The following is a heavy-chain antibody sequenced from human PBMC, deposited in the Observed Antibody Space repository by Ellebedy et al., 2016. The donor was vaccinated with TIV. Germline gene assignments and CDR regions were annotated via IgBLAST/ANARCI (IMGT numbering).Heavy chain of an antibody. CDR2: INHSGGG. J-gene: IGHJ6*03. D-gene: IGHD5-12*01. CDR3: ARATPTIQFPYYYMDV. CDR1: GGSFSGYY. Sequence: SETLSLXCGAFGGSFSGYYWTWVRQPPGKGLEWIGEINHSGGGNNNPSFQRRVTTSVDTSKNQFSLKLRSVTAANTAVYYCARATPTIQFPYYYMDVWGEGTTVTVSS. V-gene: IGHV4-34*01.